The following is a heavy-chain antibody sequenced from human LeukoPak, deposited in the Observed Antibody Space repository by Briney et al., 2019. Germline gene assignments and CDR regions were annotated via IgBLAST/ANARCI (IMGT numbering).Heavy chain of an antibody. Sequence: GGSLRLSCAASGFTVSSNYMSWVRQAPGKGLEWVSVIYSGGGTYYADSVKGRFTISRDNSRNTLYLQMNSLRAEDTAVYYCARLRLGELTFDYWAREPWSPSPQ. V-gene: IGHV3-53*01. CDR1: GFTVSSNY. CDR3: ARLRLGELTFDY. J-gene: IGHJ4*02. D-gene: IGHD3-16*01. CDR2: IYSGGGT.